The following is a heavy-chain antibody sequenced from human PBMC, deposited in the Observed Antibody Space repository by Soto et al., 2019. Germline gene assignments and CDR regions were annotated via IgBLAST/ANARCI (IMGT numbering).Heavy chain of an antibody. CDR2: IFHSGSP. Sequence: SETLSLTCAVSSGSISSSNWWSWVRQPPGKGLEWIGEIFHSGSPNYNLSLKSRVTISLDKSNNEVSLKLSSVTAADTAVYYCARRPLVVPAASRAWFDPWGQGTLVTVSS. V-gene: IGHV4-4*02. D-gene: IGHD2-2*01. CDR1: SGSISSSNW. CDR3: ARRPLVVPAASRAWFDP. J-gene: IGHJ5*02.